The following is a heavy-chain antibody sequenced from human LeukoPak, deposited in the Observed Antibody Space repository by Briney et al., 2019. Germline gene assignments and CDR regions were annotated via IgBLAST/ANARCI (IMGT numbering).Heavy chain of an antibody. J-gene: IGHJ6*03. V-gene: IGHV1-8*01. D-gene: IGHD3-3*01. Sequence: ASVKVSCKASGYTFTSYDINWVRQATGQGLEWMGWMNPNSGNTGYAQKFQGRVTMTRNTSISTAYMELSSLRSEDTAVYCCARVPGVTIFGVVTYYYYYMDVWGKGTTVTVSS. CDR3: ARVPGVTIFGVVTYYYYYMDV. CDR1: GYTFTSYD. CDR2: MNPNSGNT.